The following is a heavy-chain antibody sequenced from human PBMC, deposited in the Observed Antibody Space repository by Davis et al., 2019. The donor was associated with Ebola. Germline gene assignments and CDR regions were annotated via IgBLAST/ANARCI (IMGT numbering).Heavy chain of an antibody. J-gene: IGHJ5*02. CDR1: GYSFISYY. D-gene: IGHD3-3*01. CDR2: INPSGGDT. CDR3: ARGWQGDFWSGYYGGWFDP. Sequence: ASVKVSCKASGYSFISYYIHWVRQAPGQGLEWMGIINPSGGDTSYAQKFQGRVTMTRDTSTSTVYMELSSLTSEDTAVYYCARGWQGDFWSGYYGGWFDPWGQGTLVTVSS. V-gene: IGHV1-46*01.